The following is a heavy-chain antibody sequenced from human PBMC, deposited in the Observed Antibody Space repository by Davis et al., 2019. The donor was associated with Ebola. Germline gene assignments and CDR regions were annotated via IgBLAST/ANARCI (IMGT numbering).Heavy chain of an antibody. D-gene: IGHD2-2*01. V-gene: IGHV1-18*01. J-gene: IGHJ4*02. CDR1: GYTFTSDG. Sequence: ASVKVSCKASGYTFTSDGLCWVRQAPGQGLEWTGWISAYSGHTNYAQKFQDRVTMTTDTSTSTAYMELRSLRSDDTAVYYCARSSSWYAAHWGQGTLVTVSS. CDR2: ISAYSGHT. CDR3: ARSSSWYAAH.